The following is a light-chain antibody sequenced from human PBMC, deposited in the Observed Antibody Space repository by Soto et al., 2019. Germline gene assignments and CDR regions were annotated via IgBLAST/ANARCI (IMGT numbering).Light chain of an antibody. CDR2: EVN. Sequence: QSALTQPASVSGSPGQSITISCTGTNSDVGGYDYVSWYQQHPGKAPKLMISEVNNRPSGVSNRFSGSKSGNTASLTISGLQAEDEADYYCSSYTSSSTLVVFGGGTKLTVL. V-gene: IGLV2-14*01. CDR3: SSYTSSSTLVV. CDR1: NSDVGGYDY. J-gene: IGLJ2*01.